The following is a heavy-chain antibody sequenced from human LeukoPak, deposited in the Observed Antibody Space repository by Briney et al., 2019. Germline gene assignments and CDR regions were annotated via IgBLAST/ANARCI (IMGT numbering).Heavy chain of an antibody. D-gene: IGHD3-10*01. J-gene: IGHJ4*02. Sequence: PGRSLRLSCAASGFTFSSYGMHWVRQAPGKGLEWVAVISYDGSNKYYADSVKGRFTISRDNSKNTLYLQMNSLRAEDTAVYYCAKPYGSGSYPYFDYWGQGTLVTVSS. CDR1: GFTFSSYG. CDR3: AKPYGSGSYPYFDY. V-gene: IGHV3-30*18. CDR2: ISYDGSNK.